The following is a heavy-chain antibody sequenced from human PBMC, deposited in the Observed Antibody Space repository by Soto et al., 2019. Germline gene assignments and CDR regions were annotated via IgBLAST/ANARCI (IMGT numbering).Heavy chain of an antibody. CDR3: ARAGSSSWGRINWFDP. D-gene: IGHD6-13*01. V-gene: IGHV4-61*01. Sequence: QVQLQESGPGLVKPSETLSLTCTVSGGSVSSGSYYWSWIRQPPGKGLEWIGYIYYSGSTNYNPSLKSRVTISVDTSKNQFSLKLSSVTAAATAVYYCARAGSSSWGRINWFDPWGQGTLVTVSS. CDR1: GGSVSSGSYY. CDR2: IYYSGST. J-gene: IGHJ5*02.